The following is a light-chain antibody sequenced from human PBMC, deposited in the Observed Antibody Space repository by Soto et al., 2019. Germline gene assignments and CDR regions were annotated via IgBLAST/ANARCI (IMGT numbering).Light chain of an antibody. V-gene: IGKV3-11*01. CDR2: DAS. Sequence: ETVLTQSPGTLSLALEERATLSCSALQSVSSSDLAWYQQEPGQAPRLLIYDASNRATGSPARFSGSGSGTDFTLTISSLEPEDFAVYYCQQRSTWPTITFGQGTRLAIK. CDR1: QSVSSSD. J-gene: IGKJ5*01. CDR3: QQRSTWPTIT.